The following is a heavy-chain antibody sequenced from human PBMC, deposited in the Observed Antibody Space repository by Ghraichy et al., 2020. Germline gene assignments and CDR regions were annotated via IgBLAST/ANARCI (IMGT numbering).Heavy chain of an antibody. CDR1: GDSVSSNSAA. D-gene: IGHD7-27*01. J-gene: IGHJ4*02. Sequence: SETLSLTCAISGDSVSSNSAAWNWIRQSPSRGLEWLGRTYYRSKWYNDYAVSVKSRITINPDTSKNQFSLQLNSVTPEDTAVYYCARDLLQLFDRANWGSGFDYWGQGTLVTVSS. V-gene: IGHV6-1*01. CDR2: TYYRSKWYN. CDR3: ARDLLQLFDRANWGSGFDY.